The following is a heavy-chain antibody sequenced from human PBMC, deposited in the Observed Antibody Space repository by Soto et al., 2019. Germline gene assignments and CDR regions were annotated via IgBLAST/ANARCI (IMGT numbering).Heavy chain of an antibody. J-gene: IGHJ5*02. CDR3: ARRNRSHFSGAIWFDP. V-gene: IGHV4-59*01. D-gene: IGHD3-10*01. CDR1: GGSISSYY. Sequence: SETLSLTCTVSGGSISSYYWSWVRQPPGKGLEWIGYIYYSGSTNYNPSLKSRVTISVDTSKNQFSLKLSSVTAADTAVYYCARRNRSHFSGAIWFDPWGQGTLVTVSS. CDR2: IYYSGST.